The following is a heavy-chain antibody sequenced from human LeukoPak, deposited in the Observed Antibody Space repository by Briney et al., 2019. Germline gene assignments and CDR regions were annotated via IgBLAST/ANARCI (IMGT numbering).Heavy chain of an antibody. CDR2: IYYDGGKK. V-gene: IGHV3-33*01. CDR1: GFTFRNFG. J-gene: IGHJ2*01. CDR3: ARDRLEIKSFDH. Sequence: GRSLRLSCAASGFTFRNFGMHWVRQGPGKGLEWVAVIYYDGGKKYYADSVKGRFTISRDNSKNTLYLQLNSLRAEDTAVYYCARDRLEIKSFDHWGRGTQVTVSS. D-gene: IGHD1-1*01.